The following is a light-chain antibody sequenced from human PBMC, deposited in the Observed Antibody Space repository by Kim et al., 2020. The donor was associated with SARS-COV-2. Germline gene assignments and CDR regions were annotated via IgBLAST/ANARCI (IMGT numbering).Light chain of an antibody. CDR3: LLSYSGGGV. CDR1: TGAVTSGHY. J-gene: IGLJ2*01. CDR2: DIT. Sequence: PGGTVTLTCGSSTGAVTSGHYPYWFQQKPGQAPRTLIYDITDKHSWTPARFSGSLLGGKAAVTLSGAQPEDEAEYYCLLSYSGGGVFGGGTKLTVL. V-gene: IGLV7-46*01.